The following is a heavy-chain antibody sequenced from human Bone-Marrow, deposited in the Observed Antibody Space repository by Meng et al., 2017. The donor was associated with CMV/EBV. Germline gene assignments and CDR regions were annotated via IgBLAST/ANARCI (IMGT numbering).Heavy chain of an antibody. D-gene: IGHD6-19*01. CDR3: AKDSPYSSGWYWDY. CDR1: GFTFSSYA. V-gene: IGHV3-23*01. CDR2: ISGSGGST. J-gene: IGHJ4*02. Sequence: GESLKISCAASGFTFSSYAMSWVRQAPGKGLEWVSAISGSGGSTYYADSVKGRFTISRDNSKNTLYLQMNSLRAEDTAVYYCAKDSPYSSGWYWDYWGQGTRVTGSS.